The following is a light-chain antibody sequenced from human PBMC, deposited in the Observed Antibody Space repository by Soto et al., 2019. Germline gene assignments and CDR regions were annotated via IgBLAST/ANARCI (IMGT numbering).Light chain of an antibody. CDR1: LTVSDNY. V-gene: IGKV3-20*01. J-gene: IGKJ2*01. CDR3: QHYDSSPPYT. Sequence: EIVLTQSPGTLSLSPGERATLSCRASLTVSDNYLAWYQQKAGQAPRLVIYGASSRATGIPDRFSASGSGTDFTLTISRLEPEDSAVYYCQHYDSSPPYTFGQGTKVDIK. CDR2: GAS.